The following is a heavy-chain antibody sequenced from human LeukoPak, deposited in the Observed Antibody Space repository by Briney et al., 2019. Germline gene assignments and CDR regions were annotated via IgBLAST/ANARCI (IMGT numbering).Heavy chain of an antibody. V-gene: IGHV1-69*06. CDR3: ARHRYDSSGFDY. J-gene: IGHJ4*02. Sequence: SVKVSCKASGGTFSSYPISWVRQAPGQGPEWMGGIIPIFGTANFAQKSQARVTITADKSTSTAYMELRSLRSDDTAVYYCARHRYDSSGFDYWGQGTLVTVSS. D-gene: IGHD3-22*01. CDR1: GGTFSSYP. CDR2: IIPIFGTA.